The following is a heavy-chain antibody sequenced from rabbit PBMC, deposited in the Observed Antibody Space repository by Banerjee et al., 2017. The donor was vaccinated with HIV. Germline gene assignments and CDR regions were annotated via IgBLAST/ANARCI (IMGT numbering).Heavy chain of an antibody. D-gene: IGHD2-1*01. J-gene: IGHJ4*01. V-gene: IGHV1S43*01. CDR1: GFSFSSSYW. CDR3: ARATMMLVINL. Sequence: QEQLVESGGGLVQPGGTLTLTCKASGFSFSSSYWMCWVRQAPGKGLEWIGYIDPVFGGTTCASGVKGRFTISSHNAQNTLYLQLNSLTAADTATYFCARATMMLVINLWGQGTLVTVS. CDR2: IDPVFGGT.